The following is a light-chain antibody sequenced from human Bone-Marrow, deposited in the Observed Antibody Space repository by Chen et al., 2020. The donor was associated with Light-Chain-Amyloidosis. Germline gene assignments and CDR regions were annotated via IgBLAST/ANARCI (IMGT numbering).Light chain of an antibody. V-gene: IGLV2-14*01. Sequence: QTALTQPASASGSPGQSITISCTGTSSDVGAYNYVSWYQQHPGKAPKLIIYDVNNRPSGVSSRFSGSKSGNTASLTISGLQAEDEADYYCSSYSTTSTDVAFGGGTKLIVL. CDR2: DVN. CDR3: SSYSTTSTDVA. CDR1: SSDVGAYNY. J-gene: IGLJ2*01.